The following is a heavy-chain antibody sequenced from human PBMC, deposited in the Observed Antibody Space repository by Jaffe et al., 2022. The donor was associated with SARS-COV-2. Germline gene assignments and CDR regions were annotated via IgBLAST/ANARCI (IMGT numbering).Heavy chain of an antibody. V-gene: IGHV4-61*02. Sequence: QVQLQESGPGLVKPSQTLSLTCTVSGGSISSGSYYWSWIRQPAGKGLEWIGRIYTSGSTNYNPSLKSRVTISVDTSKNQFSLKLSSVTAADTAVYYCARDRGGGRSFDYWGQGTLVTVSS. CDR1: GGSISSGSYY. J-gene: IGHJ4*02. CDR2: IYTSGST. D-gene: IGHD1-26*01. CDR3: ARDRGGGRSFDY.